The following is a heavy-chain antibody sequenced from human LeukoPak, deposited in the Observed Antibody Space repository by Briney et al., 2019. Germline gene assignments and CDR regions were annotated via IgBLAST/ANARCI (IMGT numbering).Heavy chain of an antibody. CDR2: ISWNSGSI. V-gene: IGHV3-9*01. CDR3: AKDLSVIVVVTALDY. CDR1: GFTFDDYA. J-gene: IGHJ4*02. D-gene: IGHD2-21*02. Sequence: PGGSLRLSCAASGFTFDDYAMHWVRQAPGKGLEWVSGISWNSGSIGYADSVKGRFTISRDNAKNSLYLQMNSLRAEDTAVYYCAKDLSVIVVVTALDYWGQGTLVTVSS.